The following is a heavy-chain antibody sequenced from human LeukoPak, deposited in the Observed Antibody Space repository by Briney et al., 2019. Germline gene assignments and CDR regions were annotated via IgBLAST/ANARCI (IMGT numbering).Heavy chain of an antibody. Sequence: GESLKISCKGSGDSFSSFWIGWVRQMPGKGLEWMEIIYPSDSETRYSPAFQGQVTISVDKSISTAYLHWNSLKASDTAMYYCARQRYSYGSVDYWGQGTLVTVSS. J-gene: IGHJ4*02. CDR2: IYPSDSET. CDR3: ARQRYSYGSVDY. V-gene: IGHV5-51*01. CDR1: GDSFSSFW. D-gene: IGHD5-18*01.